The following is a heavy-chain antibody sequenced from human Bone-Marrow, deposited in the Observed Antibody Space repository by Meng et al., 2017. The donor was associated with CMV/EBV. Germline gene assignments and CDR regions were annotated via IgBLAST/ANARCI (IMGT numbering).Heavy chain of an antibody. D-gene: IGHD6-13*01. CDR1: GFKFNFHG. CDR3: VRDPPYSSSWYYYYYGMDV. V-gene: IGHV3-21*01. J-gene: IGHJ6*02. Sequence: GGSLRLSCAASGFKFNFHGMNWVRQSPGKGLEWVSSISSSSSYIYYADSVKGRFTISRDNAKNSLYLQMNSLRAEDTAVYYCVRDPPYSSSWYYYYYGMDVWGQGTTVTVSS. CDR2: ISSSSSYI.